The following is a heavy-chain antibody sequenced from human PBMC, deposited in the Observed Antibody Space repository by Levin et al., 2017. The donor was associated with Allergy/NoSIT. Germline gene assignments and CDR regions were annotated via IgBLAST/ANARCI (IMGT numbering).Heavy chain of an antibody. D-gene: IGHD3-22*01. CDR2: ISGSGGST. CDR3: AKIGGYYDSSGYSYPGRYWYFDL. Sequence: GGSLRLSCAASGFTFSSYAMSWVRQAPGKGLEWVSAISGSGGSTYYADSVKGRFTISRDNSKNTLYLQMNSLRAEDTAVYYCAKIGGYYDSSGYSYPGRYWYFDLWGRGTLVTVSS. CDR1: GFTFSSYA. J-gene: IGHJ2*01. V-gene: IGHV3-23*01.